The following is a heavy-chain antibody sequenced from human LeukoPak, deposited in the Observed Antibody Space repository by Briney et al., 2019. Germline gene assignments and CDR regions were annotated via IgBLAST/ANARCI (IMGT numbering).Heavy chain of an antibody. V-gene: IGHV3-7*01. CDR1: GFTFSGFW. J-gene: IGHJ6*02. Sequence: GGPLRLSCAASGFTFSGFWMTLVRQAPGKGLEWVANINEDGSEKYYVDSVKGRCTISRDNAKKSLSLKMNSLRAEDMGVYYCARGRGIGAWGQGTTVTVSS. CDR3: ARGRGIGA. CDR2: INEDGSEK.